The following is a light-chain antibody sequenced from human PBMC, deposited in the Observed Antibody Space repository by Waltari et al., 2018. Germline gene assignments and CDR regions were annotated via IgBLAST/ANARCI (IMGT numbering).Light chain of an antibody. CDR2: KAS. Sequence: DIQMTQSPSTLSASVGDRVTITCRASQTISDWLAWYQLKPGKAPKLLIYKASTLHTGVPSRFSGSGSGTEVTLIVSSLQPDDFATYYCQQYNTYSRTFGQGTKLEI. V-gene: IGKV1-5*03. J-gene: IGKJ2*01. CDR3: QQYNTYSRT. CDR1: QTISDW.